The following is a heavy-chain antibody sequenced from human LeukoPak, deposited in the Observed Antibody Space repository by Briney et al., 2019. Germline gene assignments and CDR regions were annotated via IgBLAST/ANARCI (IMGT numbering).Heavy chain of an antibody. CDR3: ARAQSTMYDY. V-gene: IGHV3-48*03. D-gene: IGHD5/OR15-5a*01. CDR2: ISSSGSTI. J-gene: IGHJ4*02. CDR1: GFIFSSYE. Sequence: GGSLRLSCAASGFIFSSYEMNWVRQAPGKGLEWVSYISSSGSTIYYADSVKGRFTISRDNAKNLLYLQMNTLRAEDTAVYYCARAQSTMYDYWGQGTLVTVSS.